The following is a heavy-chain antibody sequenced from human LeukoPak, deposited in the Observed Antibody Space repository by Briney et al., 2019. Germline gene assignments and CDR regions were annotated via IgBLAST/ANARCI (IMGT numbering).Heavy chain of an antibody. CDR3: AKSYYYGSGSYYNGAPFDY. Sequence: GGSLRLSCAASGFTFSSYAMSWVRQAPGKGLEWVSAISGSGGSTYYAASVKGRFTISRDNSKNTLYLQMNSLRAEDTAVYYCAKSYYYGSGSYYNGAPFDYWGQGTLVTVSS. V-gene: IGHV3-23*01. D-gene: IGHD3-10*01. J-gene: IGHJ4*02. CDR2: ISGSGGST. CDR1: GFTFSSYA.